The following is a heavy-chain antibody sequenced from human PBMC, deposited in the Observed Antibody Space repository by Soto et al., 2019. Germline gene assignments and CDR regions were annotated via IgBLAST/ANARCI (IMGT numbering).Heavy chain of an antibody. CDR2: IIPIFGTA. CDR3: ARERSVGYCITTTCPKPFYYYAMDV. V-gene: IGHV1-69*01. J-gene: IGHJ6*02. Sequence: QAQLEQSGGEVKKPGSSVKVSCKASRVAFSKFIVTWVRQAPGLGLEWVGGIIPIFGTANYAQKFQGRVTITADESTSTSYMEVNSLRSDDTAVYYCARERSVGYCITTTCPKPFYYYAMDVWGQGTTVTVSS. CDR1: RVAFSKFI. D-gene: IGHD2-2*01.